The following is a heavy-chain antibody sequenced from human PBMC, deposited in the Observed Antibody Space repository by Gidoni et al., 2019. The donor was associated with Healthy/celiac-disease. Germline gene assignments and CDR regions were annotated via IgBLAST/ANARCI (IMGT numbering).Heavy chain of an antibody. CDR2: ISSSSSYI. J-gene: IGHJ4*02. V-gene: IGHV3-21*01. Sequence: EVQLVESGGGLVKPGGSLSLSCAASGFPFSSYSMNWVRQAPGKGLEWVSSISSSSSYIYYADSVKGRFTISRDNAKNSLYLQMNSLRAEDTAVYYCARDLATHYYDSSGPPRYWGQGTLVTVSS. D-gene: IGHD3-22*01. CDR1: GFPFSSYS. CDR3: ARDLATHYYDSSGPPRY.